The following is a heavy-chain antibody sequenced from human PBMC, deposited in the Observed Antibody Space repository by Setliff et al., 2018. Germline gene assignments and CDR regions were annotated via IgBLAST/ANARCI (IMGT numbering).Heavy chain of an antibody. CDR2: INHSGST. Sequence: SETLSLTCAVSGYSISSGYYWSWIRQPPGKGLEWIGEINHSGSTNYNPSLKSRVTISVDTSKNQFSLKLSSVTAEDTAVYYCARDPPYYDFWSGYSFDYWGQGTLVTVSS. V-gene: IGHV4-34*01. CDR1: GYSISSGYY. J-gene: IGHJ4*02. CDR3: ARDPPYYDFWSGYSFDY. D-gene: IGHD3-3*01.